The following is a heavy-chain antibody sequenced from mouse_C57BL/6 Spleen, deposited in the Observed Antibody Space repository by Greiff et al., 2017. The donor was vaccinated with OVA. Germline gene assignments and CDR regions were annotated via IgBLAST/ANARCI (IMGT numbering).Heavy chain of an antibody. CDR3: ARGGGNYGYFDV. D-gene: IGHD1-1*02. V-gene: IGHV5-12*01. CDR1: GFTFSDYY. J-gene: IGHJ1*03. Sequence: EVMLVESGGGLVQPGGSLKLSCAASGFTFSDYYMYWVRQTPEKRLEWVAYISNGGGSTYYPDTVKGRFTISRDNAKNTLYLQMSRLKSEDTAMYYCARGGGNYGYFDVWGTGTTVTVSS. CDR2: ISNGGGST.